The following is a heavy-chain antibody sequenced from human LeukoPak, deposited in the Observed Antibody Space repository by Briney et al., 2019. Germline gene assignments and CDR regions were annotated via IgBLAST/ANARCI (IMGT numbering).Heavy chain of an antibody. V-gene: IGHV4-34*01. CDR1: GGSFNGFY. CDR3: ARPRSSGLGSDAFDI. D-gene: IGHD3-22*01. CDR2: VDHVGRT. J-gene: IGHJ3*02. Sequence: PSETLSLTCAVYGGSFNGFYWTWIRQPPGKSLEWLGEVDHVGRTNYRPSLKSRLSISVDTSKHQFSLKLDSVTAADTALYYCARPRSSGLGSDAFDIWGQGTTVTVSS.